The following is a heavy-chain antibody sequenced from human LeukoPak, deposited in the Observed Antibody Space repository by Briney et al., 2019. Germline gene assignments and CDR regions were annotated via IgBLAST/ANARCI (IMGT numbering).Heavy chain of an antibody. CDR1: GDSISSGAYY. CDR2: IYYSGST. Sequence: SETLSLTCTVSGDSISSGAYYWTWVRQYPGTGLEWIGYIYYSGSTYYNPSLKSRVTISVDTSKNQFSLKLSSVTAADTAVYYCARGLKYYYDSSGYLNWFDPWGQGTLVTVSS. J-gene: IGHJ5*02. D-gene: IGHD3-22*01. CDR3: ARGLKYYYDSSGYLNWFDP. V-gene: IGHV4-30-4*08.